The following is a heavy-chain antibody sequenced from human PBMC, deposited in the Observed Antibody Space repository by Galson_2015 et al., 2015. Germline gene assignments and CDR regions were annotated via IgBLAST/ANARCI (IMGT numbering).Heavy chain of an antibody. CDR1: GFTFSTYW. Sequence: SLRLSCAASGFTFSTYWMHWVRQAPGKGLVWVSRINSDGSTTSYADSLKGRFTISRDNAKNTLYLQMNSLRAEDTAVYYCARDYCSSTSCLPYYYYGMDVWGQGTTVTVSS. J-gene: IGHJ6*02. V-gene: IGHV3-74*01. CDR2: INSDGSTT. CDR3: ARDYCSSTSCLPYYYYGMDV. D-gene: IGHD2-2*01.